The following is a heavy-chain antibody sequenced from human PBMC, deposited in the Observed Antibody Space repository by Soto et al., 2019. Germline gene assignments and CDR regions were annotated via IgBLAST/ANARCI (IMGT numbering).Heavy chain of an antibody. CDR1: GFSLTTSGLG. V-gene: IGHV2-5*02. J-gene: IGHJ4*02. CDR3: ARGVDNFLYVDY. CDR2: VYWDDDK. Sequence: QITLKESGPTMVKPTQTLTLTCTFSGFSLTTSGLGVGWIRQTPGKPLEWLALVYWDDDKRYSPFLKGRVTISKDTSKNQVVLTMIDMHPVDTATYYCARGVDNFLYVDYWGQGTLVTVSS. D-gene: IGHD2-8*01.